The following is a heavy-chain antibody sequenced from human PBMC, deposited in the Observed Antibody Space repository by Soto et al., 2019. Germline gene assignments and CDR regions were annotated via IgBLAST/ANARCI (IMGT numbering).Heavy chain of an antibody. CDR1: GFTFSNFA. Sequence: PVGSLRLSCVASGFTFSNFAMTWVRQGPGKGLEWVSAISASGGNAYYADSVKGRFTISRDTPKNTLYLEMHSLRVDDTALYYCAKVGNTTMVTADYWGQGTLVTVSS. V-gene: IGHV3-23*01. CDR3: AKVGNTTMVTADY. J-gene: IGHJ4*02. D-gene: IGHD5-18*01. CDR2: ISASGGNA.